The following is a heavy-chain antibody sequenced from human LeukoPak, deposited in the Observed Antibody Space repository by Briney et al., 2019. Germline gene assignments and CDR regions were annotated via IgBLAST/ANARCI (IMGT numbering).Heavy chain of an antibody. CDR1: AFTFSDYY. CDR3: ARRGVVAAPYFDY. D-gene: IGHD2-15*01. J-gene: IGHJ4*02. CDR2: ISSSGSTI. Sequence: PGGSLRLSCAASAFTFSDYYMTWIRQAPGKGLEWLSYISSSGSTIYYADSVKGRFTISRDNAKNSLFLHMNGLRAEDTAVYYCARRGVVAAPYFDYWAREPWSPSPQ. V-gene: IGHV3-11*01.